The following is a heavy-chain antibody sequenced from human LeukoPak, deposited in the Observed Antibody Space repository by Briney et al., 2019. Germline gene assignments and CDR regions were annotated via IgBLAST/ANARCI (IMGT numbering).Heavy chain of an antibody. D-gene: IGHD2-2*01. CDR1: GGSISSYY. J-gene: IGHJ6*02. V-gene: IGHV4-59*01. CDR2: IYYSGST. CDR3: AREPYCSSTSCSYYYYYGMDV. Sequence: PSETLSLTCTVSGGSISSYYWSWIRQPPGKGLEWIGYIYYSGSTNYNPSLKSRVTISVDTSKNQFSLKLSSVTAADTAVYYCAREPYCSSTSCSYYYYYGMDVWGQGTTVTVSS.